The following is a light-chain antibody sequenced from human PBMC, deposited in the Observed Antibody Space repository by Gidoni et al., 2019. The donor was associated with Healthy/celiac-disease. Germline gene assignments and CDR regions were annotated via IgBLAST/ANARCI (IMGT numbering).Light chain of an antibody. J-gene: IGKJ2*01. CDR2: DAS. Sequence: EIVLTQSPATLSLSPGERATLSCRASQSVSSYLAWYQQKPGQAPRLLIYDASNRATGIPARFSGSGSGTDFTLTFSSLEPEDFAVYYCPQRSNWPRTFGQGTKLEI. CDR3: PQRSNWPRT. V-gene: IGKV3-11*01. CDR1: QSVSSY.